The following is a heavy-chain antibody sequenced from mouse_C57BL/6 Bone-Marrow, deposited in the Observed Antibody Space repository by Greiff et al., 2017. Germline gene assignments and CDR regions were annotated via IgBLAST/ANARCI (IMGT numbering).Heavy chain of an antibody. J-gene: IGHJ3*01. V-gene: IGHV1-81*01. CDR3: ARAGRQLRLPWFAY. CDR2: IYPRSGNT. CDR1: GYTFTSYG. Sequence: VKLMESGAELARPGASVKLSCKASGYTFTSYGISWVKQRTGQGLEWIGEIYPRSGNTYYNEKFKGKATLTADKSSSTAYMALRSLTSEDSAVYFCARAGRQLRLPWFAYWGQGTLVTVSA. D-gene: IGHD3-2*02.